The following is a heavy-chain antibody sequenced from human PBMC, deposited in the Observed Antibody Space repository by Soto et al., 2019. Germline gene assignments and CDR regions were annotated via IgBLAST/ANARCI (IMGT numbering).Heavy chain of an antibody. J-gene: IGHJ3*02. CDR1: GYTFTSYP. Sequence: ASVNVSCKPSGYTFTSYPIHWVRQAPGQRLEWMGWINAGNGNTKYSQKFQGRVTITRDTSASTAYMELSSLRSEDTAVYYCARGYSSSWGDLMHAFDIWGQGTMVTVSS. V-gene: IGHV1-3*01. D-gene: IGHD6-13*01. CDR2: INAGNGNT. CDR3: ARGYSSSWGDLMHAFDI.